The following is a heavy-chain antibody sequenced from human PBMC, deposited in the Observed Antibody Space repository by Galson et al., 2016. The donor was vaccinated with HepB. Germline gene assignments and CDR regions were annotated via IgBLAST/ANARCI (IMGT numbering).Heavy chain of an antibody. Sequence: QSGAEVKKPGESLRISCKTSGYTFTSYWINWVRHMPGKGLEWMGRIDPSDSYIDYSPSFQGHVTISGDKSISTAYLQWSGLKASDTAIYYCASSRYSSGWYFAHFDSWGRGTLVTVSS. CDR2: IDPSDSYI. CDR1: GYTFTSYW. D-gene: IGHD6-19*01. V-gene: IGHV5-10-1*01. CDR3: ASSRYSSGWYFAHFDS. J-gene: IGHJ4*02.